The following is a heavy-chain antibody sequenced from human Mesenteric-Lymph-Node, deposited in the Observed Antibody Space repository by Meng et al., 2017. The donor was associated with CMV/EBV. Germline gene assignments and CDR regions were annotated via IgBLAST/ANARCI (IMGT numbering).Heavy chain of an antibody. CDR3: ARDLEVRGYGMDV. CDR1: GFKFRDYA. V-gene: IGHV3-30*04. J-gene: IGHJ6*02. Sequence: GESLKISCAASGFKFRDYALHWVRQAPGKGLEWVAVISHDAGREDYAESVKGRFTISRDNSKNTLFLQMNSLSVEDTAVYYCARDLEVRGYGMDVWGQGTTVTVSS. D-gene: IGHD2-21*01. CDR2: ISHDAGRE.